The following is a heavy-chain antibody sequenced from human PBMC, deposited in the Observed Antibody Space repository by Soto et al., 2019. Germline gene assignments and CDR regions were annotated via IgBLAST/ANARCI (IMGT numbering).Heavy chain of an antibody. D-gene: IGHD4-17*01. Sequence: QVQLVASGGGVVQPGTSLRLSCVGSGFTFRSYVIHWVRQAPGKGLEWVALTSYDGSNNFYGDSVKGRFTISRDNSRNTVELQMDSLILEDTALYYCARWGTTGGLDVWCQGNVVSVSS. CDR1: GFTFRSYV. V-gene: IGHV3-33*05. J-gene: IGHJ4*02. CDR2: TSYDGSNN. CDR3: ARWGTTGGLDV.